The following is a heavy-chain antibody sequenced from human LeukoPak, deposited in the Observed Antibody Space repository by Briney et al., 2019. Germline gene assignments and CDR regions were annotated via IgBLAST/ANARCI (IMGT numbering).Heavy chain of an antibody. J-gene: IGHJ4*02. CDR3: AAAYCSSTTCYSPTDTN. Sequence: EPGGSLRLSCEASGSTFRSYWMHWVRQAPGKGLVWVPRIDSDGSSTSYADSVKGRFTISRNNAKNTLYLQMNSLRVEDTAVYYCAAAYCSSTTCYSPTDTNWGQGTLVTVSS. CDR1: GSTFRSYW. CDR2: IDSDGSST. D-gene: IGHD2-2*01. V-gene: IGHV3-74*01.